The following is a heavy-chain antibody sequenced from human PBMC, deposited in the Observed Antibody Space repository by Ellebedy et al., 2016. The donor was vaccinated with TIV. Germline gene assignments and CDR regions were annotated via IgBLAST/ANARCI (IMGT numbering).Heavy chain of an antibody. V-gene: IGHV3-23*01. CDR1: GFTFSSYA. Sequence: PGGSLRLSCAASGFTFSSYAMSWVRQAPGKGLEWVSGFGLSGDTTYYADSVKGRFTISRDNSKNTLYLQMNSLRAEDTAIYFCARGRSGTYKRHAFDFWGQGILVTVSS. D-gene: IGHD3-10*01. J-gene: IGHJ4*02. CDR2: FGLSGDTT. CDR3: ARGRSGTYKRHAFDF.